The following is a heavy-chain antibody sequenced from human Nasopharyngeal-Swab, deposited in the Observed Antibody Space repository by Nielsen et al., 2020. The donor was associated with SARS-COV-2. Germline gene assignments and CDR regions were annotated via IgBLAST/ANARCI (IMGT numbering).Heavy chain of an antibody. Sequence: GSLRLSCAASGFTFSSYSMNWVRQAQGKGLEWVSSISSSSSYIYYADSVKGRFTISRDNAKNSLYLQMNSLRAEDTAVYYCARDDLPSIAAAGVDAFDIWGQGTMVTVSS. CDR1: GFTFSSYS. J-gene: IGHJ3*02. V-gene: IGHV3-21*01. CDR3: ARDDLPSIAAAGVDAFDI. D-gene: IGHD6-13*01. CDR2: ISSSSSYI.